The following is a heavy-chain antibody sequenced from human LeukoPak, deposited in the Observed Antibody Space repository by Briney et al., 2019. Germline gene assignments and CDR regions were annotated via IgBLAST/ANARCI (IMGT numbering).Heavy chain of an antibody. J-gene: IGHJ6*03. CDR3: ARAYVDTAMVTGYYYYMDV. D-gene: IGHD5-18*01. CDR1: GGSISSYY. Sequence: SETLSLTCTVSGGSISSYYWSWIRQPTGKGLQWIGYIYYSGSTNYNPSLKSRVTISVDTSKNQFSLKLSSVTAADTAVYYCARAYVDTAMVTGYYYYMDVWGKGTTVTVSS. CDR2: IYYSGST. V-gene: IGHV4-59*01.